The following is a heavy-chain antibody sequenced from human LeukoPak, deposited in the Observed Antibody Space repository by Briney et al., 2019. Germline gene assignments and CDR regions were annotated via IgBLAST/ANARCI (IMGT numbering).Heavy chain of an antibody. CDR1: GVSISSYY. CDR2: IYYTGST. J-gene: IGHJ4*02. V-gene: IGHV4-59*12. CDR3: AGAPMIVVVIYDY. D-gene: IGHD3-22*01. Sequence: PSETLSLTCTVSGVSISSYYWSWIRQPPGKGLEWIGYIYYTGSTNYNPSLQSRVTISVDTSKNQFSLKLSSVTAADTTVYYCAGAPMIVVVIYDYWGQGTLVTVS.